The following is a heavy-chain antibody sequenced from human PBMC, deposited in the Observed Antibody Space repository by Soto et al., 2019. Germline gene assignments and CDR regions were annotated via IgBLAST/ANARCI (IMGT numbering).Heavy chain of an antibody. CDR2: ISGSGTNT. D-gene: IGHD1-26*01. CDR3: GKGEKCPPGRGTFEY. J-gene: IGHJ4*02. V-gene: IGHV3-23*01. CDR1: GFSFSDFG. Sequence: GSLRLSCAASGFSFSDFGMTWVRQAPGKGLEWVSGISGSGTNTDYADSVKGRFTISRDNSKNTLFLQINSLRVEDTAVYYCGKGEKCPPGRGTFEYWGQGTVVTVSS.